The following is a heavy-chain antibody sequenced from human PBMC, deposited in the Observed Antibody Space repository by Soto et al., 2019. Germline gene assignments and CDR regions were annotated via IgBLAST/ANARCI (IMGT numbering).Heavy chain of an antibody. CDR3: ARDYYDSSDYTTNWFDP. V-gene: IGHV4-39*01. Sequence: SETLSLTCTVSGGSISNSRYSWAWIRQPPGKGLEWIGSIYHTGNTYYNPSLRSRVTISVDTSKNQFSLKLTSVTAADTAVYYCARDYYDSSDYTTNWFDPWGQGTLVTVS. CDR2: IYHTGNT. CDR1: GGSISNSRYS. D-gene: IGHD3-22*01. J-gene: IGHJ5*02.